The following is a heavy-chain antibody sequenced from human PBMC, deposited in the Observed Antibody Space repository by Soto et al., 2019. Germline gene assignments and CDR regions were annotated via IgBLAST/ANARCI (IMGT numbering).Heavy chain of an antibody. CDR2: ISAYNGNT. V-gene: IGHV1-18*01. D-gene: IGHD3-3*01. CDR1: GYTFTSYG. CDR3: ARVRARSGFLDRYYYYGMDV. Sequence: QVQLVQSGAEVKKPGASVKVSCKASGYTFTSYGISWVRQAPGQGLEWMGWISAYNGNTNYAQKLQGRVTMTTDTYTSPGYMELRSQRSDDTAVYYCARVRARSGFLDRYYYYGMDVWGQGTTVTVSS. J-gene: IGHJ6*02.